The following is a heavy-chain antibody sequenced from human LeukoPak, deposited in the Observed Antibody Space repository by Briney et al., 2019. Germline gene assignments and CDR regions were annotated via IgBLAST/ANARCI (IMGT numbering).Heavy chain of an antibody. CDR1: GYSFTSYW. J-gene: IGHJ4*02. CDR2: IAPSDSYT. D-gene: IGHD3-10*01. Sequence: GESLKISCKGFGYSFTSYWISWVRQMPGIGLEWMGTIAPSDSYTNYRPSFQGHVTISADKSISTAYLQWSSLKASDTAMYYCARHSSSPSGYFDYWGQRTLVTVSS. V-gene: IGHV5-10-1*01. CDR3: ARHSSSPSGYFDY.